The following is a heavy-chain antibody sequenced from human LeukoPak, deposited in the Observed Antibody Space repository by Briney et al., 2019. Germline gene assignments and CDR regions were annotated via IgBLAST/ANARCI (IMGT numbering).Heavy chain of an antibody. Sequence: GGSLRLSCAASGFTFDNYAMTWVRQGPGKGLEWVSAISGSGGSTYYADSVKGRFTISRDNSKNTLYLQMNSLRAEDTAVYYCAKPRTTVTTRYFQHWGQGTLVTVSS. J-gene: IGHJ1*01. V-gene: IGHV3-23*01. D-gene: IGHD4-17*01. CDR2: ISGSGGST. CDR1: GFTFDNYA. CDR3: AKPRTTVTTRYFQH.